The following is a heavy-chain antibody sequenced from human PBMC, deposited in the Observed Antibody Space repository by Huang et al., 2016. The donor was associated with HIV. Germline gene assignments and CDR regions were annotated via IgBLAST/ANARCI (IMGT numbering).Heavy chain of an antibody. J-gene: IGHJ4*02. Sequence: QVQLVQSGAEVKKPGSSVTVSCEASGGTFSSSGLSGGRQAPGQGLEWRGGSIPSVGTANYAKKVQGRVTITADESTSTAYMELSSLGAEDTAMYYCARARGYYDSSVSYYFDYWGQGTLVTVSS. CDR2: SIPSVGTA. CDR3: ARARGYYDSSVSYYFDY. V-gene: IGHV1-69*13. D-gene: IGHD3-22*01. CDR1: GGTFSSSG.